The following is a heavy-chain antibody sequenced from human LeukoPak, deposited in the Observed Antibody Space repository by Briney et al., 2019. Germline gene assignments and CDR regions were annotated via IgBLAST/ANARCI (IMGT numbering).Heavy chain of an antibody. CDR1: GGSFSGYY. CDR3: ARATPPYYDSKHVDY. D-gene: IGHD3-22*01. V-gene: IGHV4-34*01. Sequence: EPSETLSLTCAVYGGSFSGYYWSWIRQPPGKGLEWIGEINHSGSTNYNPSLKSRVTISVDTSKNQFSLKLSSVTAADTAVYYCARATPPYYDSKHVDYWGQGTLVTVSS. CDR2: INHSGST. J-gene: IGHJ4*02.